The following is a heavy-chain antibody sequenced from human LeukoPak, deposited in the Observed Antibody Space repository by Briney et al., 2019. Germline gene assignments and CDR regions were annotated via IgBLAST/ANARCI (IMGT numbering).Heavy chain of an antibody. Sequence: GGSLRLSCAVSGFTFSGFWMSWSRQAPGKGLEWVASINSDGGEGYYADVVKGRFTISRDNAKNSLYLQINSLRAEDTAVYYCARSSYSSSSSVWGQGTMVTVSS. CDR2: INSDGGEG. CDR3: ARSSYSSSSSV. D-gene: IGHD6-6*01. CDR1: GFTFSGFW. J-gene: IGHJ3*01. V-gene: IGHV3-7*03.